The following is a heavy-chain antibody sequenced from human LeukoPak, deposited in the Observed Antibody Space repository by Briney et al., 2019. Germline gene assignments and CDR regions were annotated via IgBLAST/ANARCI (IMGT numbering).Heavy chain of an antibody. CDR1: GFTFSSYA. CDR2: ISGSGGST. D-gene: IGHD3-9*01. CDR3: AKAPRYFDWLSVDY. V-gene: IGHV3-23*01. J-gene: IGHJ4*02. Sequence: PGGSLRLSCAASGFTFSSYAMSWVRQAPGKGLEWVSAISGSGGSTYYVDSVKGRLTISRDNSKNTLYLQMNSLRAEDTAVYYCAKAPRYFDWLSVDYWGQGTLVTVSS.